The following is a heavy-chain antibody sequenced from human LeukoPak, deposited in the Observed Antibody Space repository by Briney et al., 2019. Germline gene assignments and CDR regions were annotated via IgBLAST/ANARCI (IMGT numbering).Heavy chain of an antibody. CDR2: IYYSGST. D-gene: IGHD5-12*01. CDR3: ARLPTITFFDY. J-gene: IGHJ4*02. Sequence: SETLSLTCTVSGGSISSNNYNWGWIRQPPGKGLEWIGNIYYSGSTYYNPSLKSRVTISVDTSKNQFSLKLSSVTAADTAVYYCARLPTITFFDYWGQGTLVTVSS. V-gene: IGHV4-39*01. CDR1: GGSISSNNYN.